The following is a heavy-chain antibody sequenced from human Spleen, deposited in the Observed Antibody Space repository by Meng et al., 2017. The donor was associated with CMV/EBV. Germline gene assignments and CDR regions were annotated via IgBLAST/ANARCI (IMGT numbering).Heavy chain of an antibody. V-gene: IGHV3-53*01. CDR3: ARDSDY. CDR1: GFIVSSNY. J-gene: IGHJ4*02. CDR2: IYSGGTT. Sequence: GESLKISCAASGFIVSSNYMTWVRQAPGKGLEWVSVIYSGGTTYYADSVKGRFTISRDNSKNTLYLQMNSLRAEDTAVYYCARDSDYWGQGTLVTVSS.